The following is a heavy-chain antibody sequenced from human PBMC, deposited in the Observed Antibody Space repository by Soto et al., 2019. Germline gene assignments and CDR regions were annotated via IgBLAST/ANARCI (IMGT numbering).Heavy chain of an antibody. V-gene: IGHV4-30-4*01. D-gene: IGHD3-9*01. J-gene: IGHJ6*02. Sequence: SETLSLTCTVSGGSISSGDYYWSWIRQPPGKGLEWIGYIYYSGSTYYSPSLKSRVTISVDTSKNQFSLKLSSVTAADTAVYYCARDRRLRYFALADYYYYGMDVWGQGTTVTVSS. CDR1: GGSISSGDYY. CDR3: ARDRRLRYFALADYYYYGMDV. CDR2: IYYSGST.